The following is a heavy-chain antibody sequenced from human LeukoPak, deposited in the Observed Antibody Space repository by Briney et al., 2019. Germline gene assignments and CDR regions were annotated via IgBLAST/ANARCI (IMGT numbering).Heavy chain of an antibody. J-gene: IGHJ4*03. CDR2: NISKTAGGTT. V-gene: IGHV3-15*01. Sequence: AESLRPSCAASAFTFSNAWMSWVRQAQGYGLEWVGRNISKTAGGTTDYFAAVEVRLTNPREASTNRRYAGMNSLKTEETAVSYCTTARRFSEWLPDWGQRTLVTVSS. CDR1: AFTFSNAW. D-gene: IGHD3-3*01. CDR3: TTARRFSEWLPD.